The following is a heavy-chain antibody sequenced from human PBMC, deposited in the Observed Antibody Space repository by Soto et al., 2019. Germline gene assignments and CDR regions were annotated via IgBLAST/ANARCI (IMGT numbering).Heavy chain of an antibody. J-gene: IGHJ6*02. Sequence: QVQLVQSGAEVKKPGASVKVSCKASGYTFTSYGISWVRQAPGQGLEWMGWISAYNGNTNYAQKLQGRVTMTTDTSTSTAYMELRSLRSDDTAVYYCARKSITVVRGVSRSYYGMDVWGQGTTVTVSS. CDR3: ARKSITVVRGVSRSYYGMDV. CDR1: GYTFTSYG. D-gene: IGHD3-10*01. V-gene: IGHV1-18*01. CDR2: ISAYNGNT.